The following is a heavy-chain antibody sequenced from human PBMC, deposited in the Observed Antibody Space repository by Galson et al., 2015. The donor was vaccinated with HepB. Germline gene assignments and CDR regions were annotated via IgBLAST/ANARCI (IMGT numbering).Heavy chain of an antibody. D-gene: IGHD1-26*01. CDR1: GFTVSTNY. Sequence: SLRLSCAASGFTVSTNYMSWVRQAPGKGLEWVSVIYSGGITYFADSVKGRVTIFRDDSKNTVYLQMHSLRVENTAVYYCARGRGPFDYWGQGTLVTVSS. CDR2: IYSGGIT. V-gene: IGHV3-53*01. J-gene: IGHJ4*02. CDR3: ARGRGPFDY.